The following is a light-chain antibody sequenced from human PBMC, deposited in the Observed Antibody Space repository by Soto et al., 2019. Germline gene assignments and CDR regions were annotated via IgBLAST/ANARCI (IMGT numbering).Light chain of an antibody. Sequence: EIVLTQSPGTLSLSPGERATLSCRASQSVSSSYLAWYQQKPGQAPILLIYCASNRATGIPDRISGSGSVTDFTLTISRLEHEDFAVYYCQKYGSSPGTFGQGTKVEIK. V-gene: IGKV3-20*01. CDR3: QKYGSSPGT. CDR2: CAS. CDR1: QSVSSSY. J-gene: IGKJ1*01.